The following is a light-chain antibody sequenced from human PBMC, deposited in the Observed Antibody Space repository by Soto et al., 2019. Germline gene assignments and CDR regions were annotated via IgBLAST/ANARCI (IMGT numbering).Light chain of an antibody. CDR2: DVS. CDR1: SSDIGAYNY. J-gene: IGLJ2*01. V-gene: IGLV2-14*01. CDR3: TSYTTSGPLG. Sequence: QSALTQPASVSGSPGQSITISCTGTSSDIGAYNYVSWYQQYPGKAPKLIIYDVSDRPSGVSNRFSGSKSGNTASLTISGLQAEDEGDYFCTSYTTSGPLGFGGGTKLTVL.